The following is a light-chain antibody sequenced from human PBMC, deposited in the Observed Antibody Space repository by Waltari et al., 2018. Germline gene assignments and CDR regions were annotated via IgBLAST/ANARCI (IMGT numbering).Light chain of an antibody. Sequence: AIRMTQSPSSLSASTGDRVTITCRASQGISSYFAWYQQKPGKAPKLLSYAASTLQSGVPSRFSGSGSGTDFTLTISCLQSEDFATYYCQQYYSYLSITFGQGTKVEIK. V-gene: IGKV1-8*01. CDR3: QQYYSYLSIT. J-gene: IGKJ1*01. CDR1: QGISSY. CDR2: AAS.